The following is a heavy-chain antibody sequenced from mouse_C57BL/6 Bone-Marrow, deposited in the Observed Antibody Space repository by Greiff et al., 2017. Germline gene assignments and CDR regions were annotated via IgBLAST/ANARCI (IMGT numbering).Heavy chain of an antibody. D-gene: IGHD2-3*01. J-gene: IGHJ1*03. CDR2: ISDGGSYT. V-gene: IGHV5-4*01. Sequence: EVQLVESGGGLVKPGGSLKLSCAASGFTFSSYAMSWVRQTPEKRLEWVATISDGGSYTYYPDNVKGRFTISRDNAKNNLYLQRSHLKSEDTAMYYCARDGWWYFDVWGTGTTVTVSS. CDR3: ARDGWWYFDV. CDR1: GFTFSSYA.